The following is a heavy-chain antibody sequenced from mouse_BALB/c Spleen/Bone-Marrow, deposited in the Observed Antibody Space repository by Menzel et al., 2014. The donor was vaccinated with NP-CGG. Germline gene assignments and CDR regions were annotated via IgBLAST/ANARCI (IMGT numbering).Heavy chain of an antibody. V-gene: IGHV5-12*02. CDR1: GFTFSDYY. Sequence: EVKLVESGGGLVQPGGPLKLSCATSGFTFSDYYMYWVRQTPEKRLEWVAYISNGGGSTYYPDTVKGRFTISRDNAKNTLYLQMSRLKSEDTAMYYCARGGLWSSFDYWGQGTTLTVSS. CDR3: ARGGLWSSFDY. J-gene: IGHJ2*01. CDR2: ISNGGGST. D-gene: IGHD1-1*02.